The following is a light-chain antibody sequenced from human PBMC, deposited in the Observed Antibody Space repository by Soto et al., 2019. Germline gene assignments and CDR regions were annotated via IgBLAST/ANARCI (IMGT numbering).Light chain of an antibody. Sequence: QSVLTQPPSASGTPGQRVTISCSGSRSNIGSNAVSWYQQLPGTAPKLLIYNDNQRPSGVPDRFSASKSGTSASLAISGLQSEDEAEYYCAAWDDSLNARGVFGGGTKLTVL. CDR2: NDN. V-gene: IGLV1-44*01. CDR3: AAWDDSLNARGV. CDR1: RSNIGSNA. J-gene: IGLJ3*02.